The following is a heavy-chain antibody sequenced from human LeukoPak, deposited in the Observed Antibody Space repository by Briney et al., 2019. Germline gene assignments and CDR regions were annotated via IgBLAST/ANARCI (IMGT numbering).Heavy chain of an antibody. V-gene: IGHV4-34*01. CDR2: INHSEST. CDR3: ASRRRFSYYYCSGSDSY. Sequence: PSETLSLTCAVYGGSFSGYCWSWIRQPPGKGLEWMGKINHSESTNSNQSLKSRVTISVETSYIQFSLKLSSVTAADTAVFYCASRRRFSYYYCSGSDSYWGQGTLVIVSS. D-gene: IGHD3-10*01. CDR1: GGSFSGYC. J-gene: IGHJ4*02.